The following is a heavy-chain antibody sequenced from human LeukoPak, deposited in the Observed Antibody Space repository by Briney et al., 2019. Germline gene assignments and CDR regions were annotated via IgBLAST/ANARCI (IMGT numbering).Heavy chain of an antibody. CDR3: ARARYYDILTGYYEPLDAFDI. CDR1: GGSFSGYY. CDR2: INHSGST. Sequence: PSETLSLTCAVYGGSFSGYYWSWIRQPPGKGLEWIGEINHSGSTNYNPSLKSRVTISVDTSKNQFSLKLSSVTAADTAVYYCARARYYDILTGYYEPLDAFDIWGQGTMVTVSS. D-gene: IGHD3-9*01. J-gene: IGHJ3*02. V-gene: IGHV4-34*01.